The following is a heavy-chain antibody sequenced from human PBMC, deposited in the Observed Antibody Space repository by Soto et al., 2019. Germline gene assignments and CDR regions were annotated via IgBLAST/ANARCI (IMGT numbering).Heavy chain of an antibody. J-gene: IGHJ5*02. D-gene: IGHD1-1*01. CDR2: IYATGTT. V-gene: IGHV4-4*07. CDR1: GASISGSY. Sequence: SETLSLTFTVSGASISGSYLSWIRKSAGKGLEWIGRIYATGTTDYNPSLKSRVMMSVDTSKKQFSLKLRSVTAADTAVYYCVRDGTKTLRDWFDPWCQGISVTVS. CDR3: VRDGTKTLRDWFDP.